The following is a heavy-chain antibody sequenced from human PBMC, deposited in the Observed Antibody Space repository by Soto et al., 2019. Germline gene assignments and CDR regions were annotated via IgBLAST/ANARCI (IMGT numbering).Heavy chain of an antibody. CDR3: ARDLPAGYCSGGSCRVDY. V-gene: IGHV3-7*05. Sequence: ESGGGLVQPGGSLRLSCAASGFTFSSYWMSWVRQAPGKGLEWVANIKQDGSEKYYVDSVKGRFTISRDNAKNSLYLQMNSLRAEDTAVYYCARDLPAGYCSGGSCRVDYWGQGTLVTVSS. CDR1: GFTFSSYW. J-gene: IGHJ4*02. CDR2: IKQDGSEK. D-gene: IGHD2-15*01.